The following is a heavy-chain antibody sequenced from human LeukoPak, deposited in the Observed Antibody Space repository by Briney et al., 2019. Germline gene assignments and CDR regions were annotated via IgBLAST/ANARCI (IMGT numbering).Heavy chain of an antibody. Sequence: KTSETLSLTCTVSGGSISSSSYYWSWIRQPPGKGLEWIGYIYYSGSTNYNPSLKSRVTISVDTSKNQFSLKLSSVTAADTAVYYCARGGLWFGELLNFDYWGQGTLVTVSS. CDR1: GGSISSSSYY. J-gene: IGHJ4*02. V-gene: IGHV4-61*05. CDR3: ARGGLWFGELLNFDY. CDR2: IYYSGST. D-gene: IGHD3-10*01.